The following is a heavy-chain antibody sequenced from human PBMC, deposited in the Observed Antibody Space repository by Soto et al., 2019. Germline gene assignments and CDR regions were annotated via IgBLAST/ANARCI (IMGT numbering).Heavy chain of an antibody. D-gene: IGHD2-2*02. J-gene: IGHJ6*02. V-gene: IGHV1-2*02. Sequence: RASVKVSCKASGYTFTGYYMHWVRQAPGQGLEWMGWINPNSGGTNYAQKFQGRVTMTRDTSISTAYMELSRLRSDDTAVYYCATRYCSSTSCYTLYGMDVWGQGTTVTVSS. CDR2: INPNSGGT. CDR3: ATRYCSSTSCYTLYGMDV. CDR1: GYTFTGYY.